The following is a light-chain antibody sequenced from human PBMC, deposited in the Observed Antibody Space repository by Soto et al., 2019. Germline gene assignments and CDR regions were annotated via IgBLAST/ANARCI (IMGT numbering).Light chain of an antibody. CDR3: SSYTTTSTLRV. V-gene: IGLV2-14*01. J-gene: IGLJ3*02. CDR1: SSDVGGHNY. CDR2: EVR. Sequence: QSALTQPASVSGSPGRSITISCTGTSSDVGGHNYVSWYQQHPGKAPKLLIYEVRVRPSGVSIRFSGSKSANTASLTISGLQAEDEADYYCSSYTTTSTLRVFGGGTKLTVL.